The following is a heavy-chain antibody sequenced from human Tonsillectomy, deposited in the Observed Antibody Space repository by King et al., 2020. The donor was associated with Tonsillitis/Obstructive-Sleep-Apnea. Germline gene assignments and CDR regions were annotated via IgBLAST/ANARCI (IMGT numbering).Heavy chain of an antibody. D-gene: IGHD4-11*01. CDR2: MSYDGSNK. CDR1: GFIFSTYA. V-gene: IGHV3-30*04. CDR3: ARGHDYRDYTGPADY. Sequence: QVQLVESGGGVVQPGRSLRLSCAASGFIFSTYAMHWVRQAPGKGLEWMALMSYDGSNKYYADSVKGRFTISRDNSKNTLYLQMNSLRPEDTAVYYCARGHDYRDYTGPADYWGQGTLVTVSS. J-gene: IGHJ4*02.